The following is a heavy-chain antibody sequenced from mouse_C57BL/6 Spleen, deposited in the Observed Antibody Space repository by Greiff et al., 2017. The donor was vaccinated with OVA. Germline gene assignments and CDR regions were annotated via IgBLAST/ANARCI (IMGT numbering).Heavy chain of an antibody. D-gene: IGHD2-1*01. CDR3: ARVGNWNAMDY. CDR1: GYTFTSYW. CDR2: IDPSDSET. Sequence: VQLQQPGAELVRPGSSVKLSCKASGYTFTSYWMHWVKQRPIQGLEWIGNIDPSDSETHYNQKFKDKATLTVDKSSSTAYMQLSSLTSEDSAVYYCARVGNWNAMDYWGQGTSVTVSS. J-gene: IGHJ4*01. V-gene: IGHV1-52*01.